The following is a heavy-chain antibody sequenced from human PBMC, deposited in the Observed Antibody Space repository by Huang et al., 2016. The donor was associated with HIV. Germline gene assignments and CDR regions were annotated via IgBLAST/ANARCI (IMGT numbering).Heavy chain of an antibody. CDR3: ARADIPDAPSWQQLYAFDI. V-gene: IGHV4-34*01. J-gene: IGHJ3*02. Sequence: QVQLQQWGAGLLKPSETLSLTCAVYGGSFSGYYWSWIRQPPGKGLEWIGEINHSGSTNDNPSLKSRVTVSVDTSKNQFSLKLSSVTAADTAVYYCARADIPDAPSWQQLYAFDIWGQGTMVTVSS. D-gene: IGHD6-13*01. CDR2: INHSGST. CDR1: GGSFSGYY.